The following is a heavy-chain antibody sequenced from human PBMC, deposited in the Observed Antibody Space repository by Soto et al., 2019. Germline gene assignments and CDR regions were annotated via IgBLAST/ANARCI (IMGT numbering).Heavy chain of an antibody. CDR3: ARRGYSSSWYYYYYYGMDV. Sequence: QVQLVQSGAEVKKPGASVKVSCKASAYTFTSYDINWVRQATGQGIEWMGWMNPNSGNTGYAQKFQGRVTMTRNTYISTAYMELSSLRSEDTAVYYCARRGYSSSWYYYYYYGMDVWGQGTTVTVSS. D-gene: IGHD6-13*01. CDR1: AYTFTSYD. J-gene: IGHJ6*02. V-gene: IGHV1-8*01. CDR2: MNPNSGNT.